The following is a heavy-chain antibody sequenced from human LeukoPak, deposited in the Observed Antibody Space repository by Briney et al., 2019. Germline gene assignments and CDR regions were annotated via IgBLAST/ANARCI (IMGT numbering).Heavy chain of an antibody. J-gene: IGHJ4*02. CDR1: GFTFHNFG. CDR3: ATSAFWGGYYGNFDF. CDR2: IQYDGNNK. V-gene: IGHV3-30*02. Sequence: GGSLRLSCAASGFTFHNFGMHWVRQAPGQGLEWLTFIQYDGNNKNYADSVKGRFTISRDNSKNTLYMQMTNLRAEDTAVYYCATSAFWGGYYGNFDFWGQGTLVTVSS. D-gene: IGHD3-3*01.